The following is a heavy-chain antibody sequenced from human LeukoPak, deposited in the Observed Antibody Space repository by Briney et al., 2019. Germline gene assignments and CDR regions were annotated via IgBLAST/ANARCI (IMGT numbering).Heavy chain of an antibody. J-gene: IGHJ5*02. CDR1: GGSFSGYY. Sequence: PSETLSLTCAVYGGSFSGYYWSWIRQPPGKGLEWIGEINHSGSTNYNPSLKSRVTISVDTSKNQFSLKLSSVTAADTAVYYCARGRGKFLWFGELFPRLDPWGQGTLVTVSS. D-gene: IGHD3-10*01. V-gene: IGHV4-34*01. CDR2: INHSGST. CDR3: ARGRGKFLWFGELFPRLDP.